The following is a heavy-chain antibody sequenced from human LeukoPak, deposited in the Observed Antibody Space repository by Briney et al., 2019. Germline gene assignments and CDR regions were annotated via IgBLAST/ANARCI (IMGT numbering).Heavy chain of an antibody. Sequence: SETLSLTCTVSGGSISSYYWSWIRQPPGKGLEWIGYNYYCGSTNYNPSLKSPVTISVDTSKNQFSLKLSSVTAADTAVYYCARHAGIAAAGRIYYYYYGMDVWGQGTTVTVSS. CDR1: GGSISSYY. D-gene: IGHD6-13*01. CDR2: NYYCGST. V-gene: IGHV4-59*01. CDR3: ARHAGIAAAGRIYYYYYGMDV. J-gene: IGHJ6*02.